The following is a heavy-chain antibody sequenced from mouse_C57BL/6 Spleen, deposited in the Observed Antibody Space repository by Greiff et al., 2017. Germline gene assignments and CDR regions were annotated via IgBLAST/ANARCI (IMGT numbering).Heavy chain of an antibody. Sequence: VQLQQSGPELVKPGASVKISCKASGYTFTDYYMNWVKQSHGKSLEWIGDINPNNGGTSYNQKFKGKATLTVDKSSSTAYMELRSLTSEDSAVYYCARRELLYAMDYWGQGTSVTVSS. V-gene: IGHV1-26*01. CDR2: INPNNGGT. CDR1: GYTFTDYY. D-gene: IGHD1-1*01. J-gene: IGHJ4*01. CDR3: ARRELLYAMDY.